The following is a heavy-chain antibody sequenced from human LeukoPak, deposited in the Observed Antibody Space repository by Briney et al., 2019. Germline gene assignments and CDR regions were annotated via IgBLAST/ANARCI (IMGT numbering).Heavy chain of an antibody. J-gene: IGHJ5*02. CDR1: GGSINYYY. CDR3: AREGTPRFDP. D-gene: IGHD2-15*01. Sequence: PSETLSLTCTVSGGSINYYYWMWIRQPPGKGLEWIGEINHSGSTNYNPSLKSRVTISVDTSKNQFSLKLSSVTAADTAVYYCAREGTPRFDPWGQGTLVTVSS. CDR2: INHSGST. V-gene: IGHV4-34*01.